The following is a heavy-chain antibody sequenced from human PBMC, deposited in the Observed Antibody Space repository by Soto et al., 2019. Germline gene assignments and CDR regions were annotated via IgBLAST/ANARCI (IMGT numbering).Heavy chain of an antibody. Sequence: EGQLVESGGGLVQPGTSLRVSCGVSGIKFEDYAMHWVRQVPGKGLEWVSGISWNSVFLNYADSVKGRFTISRDNAKNSLYLQMDNLGPEDTAFYYCVKENVASAGSYWYFDLWGRGTLVIVSS. D-gene: IGHD6-13*01. V-gene: IGHV3-9*01. CDR1: GIKFEDYA. CDR2: ISWNSVFL. J-gene: IGHJ2*01. CDR3: VKENVASAGSYWYFDL.